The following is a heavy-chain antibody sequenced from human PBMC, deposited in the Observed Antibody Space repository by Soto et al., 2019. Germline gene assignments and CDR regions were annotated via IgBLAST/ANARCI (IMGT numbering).Heavy chain of an antibody. Sequence: EVQLVESGGGLVQPGRSLRLSCAASGFTFDDYAMHWVRQAPGKGLEWVSGINWNSGTIGYAGSVKGRFTISRDNAKNSLYLQMNSLSAEDTALYYCAKPLLPPGAVATTGRFYYYYGMDVWGQGTTVTVSS. D-gene: IGHD5-12*01. CDR2: INWNSGTI. J-gene: IGHJ6*02. CDR1: GFTFDDYA. CDR3: AKPLLPPGAVATTGRFYYYYGMDV. V-gene: IGHV3-9*01.